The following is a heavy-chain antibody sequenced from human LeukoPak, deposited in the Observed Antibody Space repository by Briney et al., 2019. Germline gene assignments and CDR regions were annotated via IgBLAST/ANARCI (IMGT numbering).Heavy chain of an antibody. J-gene: IGHJ4*02. Sequence: GGSLRLSCAASGFTFSSYAMTWVRQAPGKGLEWVGFIASETYGGRAEYAASVRGRFTISRDDSKSIAYLQMNSLKTEDTAVYYCTRDQTPYYWGQGTLVTVSS. V-gene: IGHV3-49*04. CDR2: IASETYGGRA. CDR1: GFTFSSYA. CDR3: TRDQTPYY.